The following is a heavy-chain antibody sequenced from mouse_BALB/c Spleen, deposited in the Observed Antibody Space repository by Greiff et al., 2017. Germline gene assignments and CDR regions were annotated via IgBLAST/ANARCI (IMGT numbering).Heavy chain of an antibody. CDR1: GYTFTDYN. CDR3: ARMAPSRQLGPMDY. CDR2: INPNNGGT. Sequence: EVQLQQSGPELVKPGASVKIPCKASGYTFTDYNMDWVKQSHGKSLEWIGDINPNNGGTIYNQKFKGKATLTVDKSSSTAYMELRSLTSEDTAVYYCARMAPSRQLGPMDYWGQGTSVTVSS. J-gene: IGHJ4*01. D-gene: IGHD3-2*01. V-gene: IGHV1-18*01.